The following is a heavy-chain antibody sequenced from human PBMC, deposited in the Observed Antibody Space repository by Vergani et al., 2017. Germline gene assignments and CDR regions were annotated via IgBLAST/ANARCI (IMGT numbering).Heavy chain of an antibody. Sequence: QVQLQESGPGLVKPSQTLSLTCTVSGGSISSGSYYWSWIRQPAGKGLEWIGRIYTSGSTNYNPSLRSRVTISVDTSKNQFSRNLSSVTAADTAVYFCAIVDRAMGWVAGWGPGTLVTVSS. CDR3: AIVDRAMGWVAG. V-gene: IGHV4-61*02. CDR1: GGSISSGSYY. D-gene: IGHD5-18*01. CDR2: IYTSGST. J-gene: IGHJ4*02.